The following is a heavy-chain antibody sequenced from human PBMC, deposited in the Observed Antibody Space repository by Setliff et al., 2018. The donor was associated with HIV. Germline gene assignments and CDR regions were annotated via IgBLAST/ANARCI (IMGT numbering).Heavy chain of an antibody. CDR3: AKDGVVTADYYYYGMDV. Sequence: GSLRLSCAASGFTFSSYAMSWVRQAPGKGLEWVSAISGSGGSTYYADSVKGRFTISRDNSKNTLYLQMNSLRAEDTAVYYCAKDGVVTADYYYYGMDVWGQGTTVTVS. D-gene: IGHD2-21*02. CDR1: GFTFSSYA. J-gene: IGHJ6*02. CDR2: ISGSGGST. V-gene: IGHV3-23*01.